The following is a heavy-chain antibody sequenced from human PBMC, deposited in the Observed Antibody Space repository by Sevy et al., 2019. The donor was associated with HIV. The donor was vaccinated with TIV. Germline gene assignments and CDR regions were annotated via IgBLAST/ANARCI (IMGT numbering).Heavy chain of an antibody. CDR2: INPNSGGT. Sequence: ASVKVSCKTSGGTFINFAITWVRQAPGQGLEWMGWINPNSGGTNYAQKFQGRVTMTRDTSISTAYMELSRLRSDDTAVYYCAVERELLLDYWGQGTLVTVSS. CDR1: GGTFINFA. CDR3: AVERELLLDY. J-gene: IGHJ4*02. V-gene: IGHV1-2*02. D-gene: IGHD1-26*01.